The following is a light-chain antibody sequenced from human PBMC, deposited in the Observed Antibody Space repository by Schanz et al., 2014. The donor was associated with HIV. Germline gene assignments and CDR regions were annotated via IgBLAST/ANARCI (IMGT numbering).Light chain of an antibody. V-gene: IGLV2-8*01. CDR1: SSDVGGYNY. CDR2: EVS. CDR3: ASYAGSNNLV. J-gene: IGLJ2*01. Sequence: QSALTQPPSASGSPGQSVTISCTGTSSDVGGYNYVSWCQQHPGKAPKLMIYEVSKWPSGVPDRFSGSKSGNTASLTVSGLQAEDEAYYYCASYAGSNNLVFGGGTKLTVL.